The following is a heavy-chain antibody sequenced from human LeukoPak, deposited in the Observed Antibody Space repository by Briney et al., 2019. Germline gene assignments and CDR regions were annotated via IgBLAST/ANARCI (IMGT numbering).Heavy chain of an antibody. CDR3: ARDDFDGAINY. D-gene: IGHD4-17*01. V-gene: IGHV1-69*08. CDR2: IIPILGTA. Sequence: SVKVSCKASGGTLSSYTISWVRQAPGQGLEWMGTIIPILGTANYAQKFQGRVTIIADKSTGTAYMELSRLKSEDTAVYYCARDDFDGAINYWGQGTLVTVSS. J-gene: IGHJ4*02. CDR1: GGTLSSYT.